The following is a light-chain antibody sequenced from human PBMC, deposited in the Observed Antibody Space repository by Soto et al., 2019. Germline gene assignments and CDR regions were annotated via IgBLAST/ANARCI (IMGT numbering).Light chain of an antibody. CDR1: QSFSNNY. J-gene: IGKJ1*01. V-gene: IGKV3-20*01. Sequence: EFVLTQSPGTLSLSPGERATLSCRASQSFSNNYLAWYQQKPGQAPRLLIYGASSRATGIPDRFSGSGSGTDFTLTISRLEPEDFAVYYCQQYGSSPRTFGQGTKVEVK. CDR3: QQYGSSPRT. CDR2: GAS.